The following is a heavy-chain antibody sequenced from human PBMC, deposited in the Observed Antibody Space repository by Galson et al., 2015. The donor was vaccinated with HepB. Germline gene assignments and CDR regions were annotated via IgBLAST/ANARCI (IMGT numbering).Heavy chain of an antibody. CDR3: ARDQEYGSGSALSVFDL. V-gene: IGHV1-18*01. Sequence: SVKVSCKASGYTFTSYGISWVRQAPGQGLEWMGWISAYNGNTNYAQKLQGRVTMTTDTSTSTAYMELRSLRSDDTAVYYCARDQEYGSGSALSVFDLWGRGTLVTVSS. CDR2: ISAYNGNT. CDR1: GYTFTSYG. J-gene: IGHJ2*01. D-gene: IGHD3-10*01.